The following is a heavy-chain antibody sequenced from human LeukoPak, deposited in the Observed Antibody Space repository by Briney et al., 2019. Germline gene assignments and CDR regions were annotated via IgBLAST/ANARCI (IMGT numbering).Heavy chain of an antibody. CDR1: GFTFSSYW. D-gene: IGHD2-2*01. CDR3: ARDRYYCSSTSCPVAAFDI. J-gene: IGHJ3*02. CDR2: INSDGSST. V-gene: IGHV3-74*01. Sequence: GGSLRLSCAASGFTFSSYWMHWVRQAPGKGLVWVSRINSDGSSTSYADSVKGRFTISRDNAKNSLYLQMNSLRAEDTAVYYCARDRYYCSSTSCPVAAFDIWGQGTMVTVSS.